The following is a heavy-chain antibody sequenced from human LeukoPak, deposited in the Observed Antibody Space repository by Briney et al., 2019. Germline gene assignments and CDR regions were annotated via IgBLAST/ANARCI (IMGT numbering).Heavy chain of an antibody. CDR1: GFTFSSYW. CDR3: ASLVVTDNWAFDI. CDR2: ITNDASST. Sequence: GGSLRLSCAASGFTFSSYWMHWVRQAPGEGLVWVSRITNDASSTSYADSVKRRFTISRDNAKNTLYLQMNSLRAGDTAVYYCASLVVTDNWAFDIWGQGTMVIVSS. J-gene: IGHJ3*02. V-gene: IGHV3-74*01. D-gene: IGHD2-21*02.